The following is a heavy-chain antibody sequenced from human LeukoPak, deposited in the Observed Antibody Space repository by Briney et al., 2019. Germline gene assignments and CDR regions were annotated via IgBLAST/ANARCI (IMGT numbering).Heavy chain of an antibody. CDR2: ISWNSGSI. CDR1: GFTFYDYA. D-gene: IGHD3-22*01. Sequence: GRSLRLSCAASGFTFYDYAMHWVRHAPGKGLEWVSGISWNSGSIGYADSVKGRFTISRDNAKNSLYLQMNSLRAEDTALYYCAKDKGGSGYYPFDYWGQGTLVTVSS. V-gene: IGHV3-9*01. J-gene: IGHJ4*02. CDR3: AKDKGGSGYYPFDY.